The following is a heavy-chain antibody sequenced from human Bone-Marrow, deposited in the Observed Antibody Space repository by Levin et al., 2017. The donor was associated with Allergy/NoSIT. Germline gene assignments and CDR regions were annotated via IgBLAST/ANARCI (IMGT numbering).Heavy chain of an antibody. D-gene: IGHD3-10*01. Sequence: SGGSLRLSCAASGFILSAHYMDWVRQAPGKGLEWVGRTRNIANNYITDYAASVKGRFTISRDDSKNSLYLQMNSLKTEDTAVYYCARAGMLGQWYYYMYVWGKGTTVIVSS. CDR1: GFILSAHY. CDR3: ARAGMLGQWYYYMYV. V-gene: IGHV3-72*01. J-gene: IGHJ6*03. CDR2: TRNIANNYIT.